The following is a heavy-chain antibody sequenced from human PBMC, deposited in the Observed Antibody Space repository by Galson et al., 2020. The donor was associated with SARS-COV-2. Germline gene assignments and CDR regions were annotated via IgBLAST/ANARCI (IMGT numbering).Heavy chain of an antibody. CDR3: AKAEQWLVLGYYFDY. J-gene: IGHJ4*02. D-gene: IGHD6-19*01. CDR1: GFTFDDYA. V-gene: IGHV3-9*01. Sequence: TGGSLRLSCAASGFTFDDYAMHWVRQAPGKGLEWVSGISWNSGSIGYADSVKGRFTISRDNAKNSLYLQMNSLRAEDTALYYCAKAEQWLVLGYYFDYWGQGTLVTVSS. CDR2: ISWNSGSI.